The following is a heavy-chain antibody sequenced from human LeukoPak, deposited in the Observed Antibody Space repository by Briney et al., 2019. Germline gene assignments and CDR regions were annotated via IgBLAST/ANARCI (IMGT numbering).Heavy chain of an antibody. V-gene: IGHV3-64*04. Sequence: GGSLRLSCAASGFTFSSYAMHWVRQAPGKGLEYVSTISGDNAHYADSVKGRFTISRDNSKNTLYLQMNSLRAEDTAAYYCAKDSSDSSGYHLDYWGQGTLVTVSS. CDR1: GFTFSSYA. J-gene: IGHJ4*02. CDR2: ISGDNA. D-gene: IGHD3-22*01. CDR3: AKDSSDSSGYHLDY.